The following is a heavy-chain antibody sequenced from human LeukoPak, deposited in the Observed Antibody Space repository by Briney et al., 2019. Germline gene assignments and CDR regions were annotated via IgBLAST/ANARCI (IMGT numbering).Heavy chain of an antibody. CDR2: ISGTGNTI. Sequence: GGSLRLSRATSGFTFRSSEMNWVRQAPGKGLEWVSYISGTGNTIYYTDSVKGRFTISRDNAKNSLYLQMNSLRAEDTAVYYCARDSYNGDYVPGYFQHWGQGTLVTVSS. V-gene: IGHV3-48*03. D-gene: IGHD4-17*01. CDR1: GFTFRSSE. CDR3: ARDSYNGDYVPGYFQH. J-gene: IGHJ1*01.